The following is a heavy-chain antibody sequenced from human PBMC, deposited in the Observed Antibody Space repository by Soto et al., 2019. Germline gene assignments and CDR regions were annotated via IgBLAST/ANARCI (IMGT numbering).Heavy chain of an antibody. CDR2: IWYDGSNK. V-gene: IGHV3-33*08. CDR1: GFTFSSYG. D-gene: IGHD3-3*01. J-gene: IGHJ4*02. CDR3: ARDNGGFLEWLLGYFDY. Sequence: GGSLRLSCAASGFTFSSYGMHWVRQAPGKGLEWVAVIWYDGSNKYYADSVKGRFTISRDNSKNTLYLQMNSLRAEDTAVYYCARDNGGFLEWLLGYFDYWGQGTLVTVSS.